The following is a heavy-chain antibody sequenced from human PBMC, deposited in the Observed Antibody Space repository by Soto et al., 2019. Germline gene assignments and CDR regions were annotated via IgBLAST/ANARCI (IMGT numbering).Heavy chain of an antibody. J-gene: IGHJ5*02. CDR1: GYSISSSNW. D-gene: IGHD6-13*01. Sequence: SETLSLTCAVSGYSISSSNWWGWIRQPPGKGLEWIGYIYYSGSTYYNPSLKSRVTMSVDTSKNQFSLKLSSVTAVDTAVYYCARVRSNSWYQRWFDPWGQGTLVTVS. CDR2: IYYSGST. V-gene: IGHV4-28*03. CDR3: ARVRSNSWYQRWFDP.